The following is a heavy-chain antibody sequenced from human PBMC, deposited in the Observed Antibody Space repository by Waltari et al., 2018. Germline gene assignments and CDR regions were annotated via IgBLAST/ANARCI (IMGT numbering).Heavy chain of an antibody. CDR2: INPNSGGT. J-gene: IGHJ4*02. CDR1: GYTFTGYY. CDR3: ARGDYYDSSGQAGN. D-gene: IGHD3-22*01. V-gene: IGHV1-2*02. Sequence: QVQLVQSGAEVTKPGASVKVSCKASGYTFTGYYMHWVRQAPGQGLEWMGWINPNSGGTNDAQKFQGRVTMTRDTSISTAYMELSRLRSDDTAVYYCARGDYYDSSGQAGNWGQGTLVTVSS.